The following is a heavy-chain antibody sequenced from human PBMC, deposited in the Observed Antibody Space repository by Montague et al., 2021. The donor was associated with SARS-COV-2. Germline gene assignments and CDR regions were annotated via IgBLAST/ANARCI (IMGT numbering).Heavy chain of an antibody. Sequence: SLRLSCASSGFTFSGHAMSWVRQAPGKGLEWVSTITYYSGTTYYADSVKGRFTISRDNSKNTLYLRMNSLRVEDTAVYYCARDCRSSSCTNWGYWGQGTLVTVSS. CDR1: GFTFSGHA. CDR2: ITYYSGTT. J-gene: IGHJ4*02. V-gene: IGHV3-23*01. CDR3: ARDCRSSSCTNWGY. D-gene: IGHD2-2*01.